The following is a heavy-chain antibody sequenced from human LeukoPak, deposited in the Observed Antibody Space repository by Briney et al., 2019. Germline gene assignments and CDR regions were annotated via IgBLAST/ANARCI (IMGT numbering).Heavy chain of an antibody. CDR1: GFNFGSYG. Sequence: GGSLRLSCAASGFNFGSYGMHWDRQAPGKGLEWKAVIYYDGSKKFYADSVKGRFTISRDNSKNTVSLQMNSLRAEDTAVYYCARESTNERPGYWGQGTLVTVSS. V-gene: IGHV3-33*01. D-gene: IGHD5/OR15-5a*01. CDR3: ARESTNERPGY. CDR2: IYYDGSKK. J-gene: IGHJ4*02.